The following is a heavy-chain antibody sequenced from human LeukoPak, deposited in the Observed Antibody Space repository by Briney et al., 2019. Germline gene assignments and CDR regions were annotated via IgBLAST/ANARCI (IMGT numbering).Heavy chain of an antibody. V-gene: IGHV3-30*02. D-gene: IGHD3-10*01. CDR1: GFTFSSYG. CDR2: IRYDGSNK. J-gene: IGHJ4*02. CDR3: ARVGRGDHYYFDY. Sequence: QSGGSLRLSCAASGFTFSSYGMHWVRQAPGKGLEWVAFIRYDGSNKYYADSVKGRFTISRDNSKNTLSLQMNSLRAEDTALYHCARVGRGDHYYFDYWGQGTLVTVSS.